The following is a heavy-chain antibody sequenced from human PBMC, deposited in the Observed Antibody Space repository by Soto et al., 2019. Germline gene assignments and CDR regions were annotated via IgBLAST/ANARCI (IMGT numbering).Heavy chain of an antibody. J-gene: IGHJ4*02. CDR3: AHRVLRTVFGLVTTTAIYFDF. Sequence: QITLNESGPTQVNPRQTLTLTCTFSGFSLTTSGVGVGWIRQSPGKAPEWLALIYWDDDKRYRPSLKSRLTITKEASKNQVVLTMADLDPADTATYYCAHRVLRTVFGLVTTTAIYFDFWGQGTPVAVSS. D-gene: IGHD3-3*01. CDR1: GFSLTTSGVG. V-gene: IGHV2-5*02. CDR2: IYWDDDK.